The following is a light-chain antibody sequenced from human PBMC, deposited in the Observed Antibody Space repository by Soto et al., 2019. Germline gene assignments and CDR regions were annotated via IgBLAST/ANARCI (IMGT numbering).Light chain of an antibody. Sequence: QSALTQPPSASGFPGQSVTISCTGTSSDVGGYKYVSWYQQHPGKAPKLMIFEVNKRPSGVPDRFSGSKSGNTASLTVSGLQAEDEADYYCSSYAGINNLGVFGTGTKVTVL. CDR2: EVN. CDR3: SSYAGINNLGV. CDR1: SSDVGGYKY. V-gene: IGLV2-8*01. J-gene: IGLJ1*01.